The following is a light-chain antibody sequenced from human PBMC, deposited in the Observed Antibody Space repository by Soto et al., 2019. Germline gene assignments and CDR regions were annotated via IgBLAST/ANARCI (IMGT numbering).Light chain of an antibody. CDR3: QQSYGTPRT. V-gene: IGKV1-39*01. Sequence: DIQMTQSPSSLSASVGDRVTITCRASQSISSYLSWYQQKPGKAPKVLIFAASTLQGGVPSRFSGSGSGSDFTLTISSLQPEDFATYYCQQSYGTPRTFGPGTTVGI. J-gene: IGKJ3*01. CDR1: QSISSY. CDR2: AAS.